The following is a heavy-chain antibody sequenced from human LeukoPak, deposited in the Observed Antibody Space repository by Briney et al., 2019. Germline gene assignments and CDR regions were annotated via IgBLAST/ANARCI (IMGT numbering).Heavy chain of an antibody. D-gene: IGHD3-9*01. CDR2: IKQDGSEK. CDR1: GFTFSSYW. Sequence: GGPLRLSCAASGFTFSSYWMSWVRQAPGKGLEWVANIKQDGSEKYYVDSVKGRFTISRDNAKNSLYLQMNSLRAEHTAVYYCARRIRNYDILTGYWGHYYYGMDVWLQGTTVSVSS. V-gene: IGHV3-7*05. J-gene: IGHJ6*02. CDR3: ARRIRNYDILTGYWGHYYYGMDV.